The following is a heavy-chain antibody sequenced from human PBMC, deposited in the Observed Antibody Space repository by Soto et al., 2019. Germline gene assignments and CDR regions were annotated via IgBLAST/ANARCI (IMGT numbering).Heavy chain of an antibody. CDR1: GFNVGDYE. D-gene: IGHD3-9*01. Sequence: GGSLRLSCAASGFNVGDYEMNWVRQAPGKGLEWISMITSGGTVFYYADSVRGRFAISRDDTENSLHLQMNSLRVEGTAMYYCARGRYALGVWGQGTTVTVS. CDR3: ARGRYALGV. CDR2: ITSGGTVF. V-gene: IGHV3-48*03. J-gene: IGHJ6*02.